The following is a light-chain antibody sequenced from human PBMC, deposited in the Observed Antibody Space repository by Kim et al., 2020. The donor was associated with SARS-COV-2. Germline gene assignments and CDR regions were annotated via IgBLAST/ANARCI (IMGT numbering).Light chain of an antibody. V-gene: IGKV1-27*01. CDR1: QGISSY. Sequence: DIQMTQSPSSLSASVGDRVTITCRASQGISSYLAWYQQKPGKAPRLLIYAASTLQSGVPSRFSGSESGTDFTLTISSLQPEDVATYYCQLYHRPPRLTFGPGTKMDIK. CDR2: AAS. CDR3: QLYHRPPRLT. J-gene: IGKJ3*01.